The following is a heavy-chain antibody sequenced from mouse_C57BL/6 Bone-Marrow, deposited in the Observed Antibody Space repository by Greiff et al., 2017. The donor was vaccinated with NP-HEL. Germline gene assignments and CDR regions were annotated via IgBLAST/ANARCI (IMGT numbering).Heavy chain of an antibody. D-gene: IGHD2-3*01. V-gene: IGHV1-55*01. Sequence: VQLQQPGAELVKPGASVKMSCKASGYTFTSYWITWVKQRPGQGLEWIGDLYPGSGSTNYNEKFKSKATLTVDTSSSTAYMQLSSLTSEDSAVYYCARVGYDGYYVFFAYWGQGTLVTVSA. J-gene: IGHJ3*01. CDR3: ARVGYDGYYVFFAY. CDR1: GYTFTSYW. CDR2: LYPGSGST.